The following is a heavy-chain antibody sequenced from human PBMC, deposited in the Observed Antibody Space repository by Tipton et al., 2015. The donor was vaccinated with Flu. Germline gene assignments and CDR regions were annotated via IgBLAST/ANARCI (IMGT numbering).Heavy chain of an antibody. CDR1: GFTFSDHH. V-gene: IGHV3-72*01. D-gene: IGHD3-3*01. J-gene: IGHJ4*02. CDR3: VRGLTDFVFWNGYYFDY. Sequence: GSLRLSCAAYGFTFSDHHMDWVRQAPGKGLEWVGRVRNKANTYRAEYAPSVTGRFTISRDDSRYSLFLQMNSLPIDDTAIYYCVRGLTDFVFWNGYYFDYWRQGALVTVSS. CDR2: VRNKANTYRA.